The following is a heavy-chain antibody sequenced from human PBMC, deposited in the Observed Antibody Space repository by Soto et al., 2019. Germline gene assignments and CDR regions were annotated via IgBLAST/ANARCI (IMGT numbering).Heavy chain of an antibody. J-gene: IGHJ6*02. V-gene: IGHV3-30*18. Sequence: LRLSCAASGFTFSSYGMHWVRQAPGKGLEWVAVISYDGSNKYYADSVKGRFTISRDNSKNTLYLQMNSLRAEDTAVYYCAKDWMLRRLNYGMDVWGQGTTVTVSS. CDR2: ISYDGSNK. CDR1: GFTFSSYG. D-gene: IGHD1-1*01. CDR3: AKDWMLRRLNYGMDV.